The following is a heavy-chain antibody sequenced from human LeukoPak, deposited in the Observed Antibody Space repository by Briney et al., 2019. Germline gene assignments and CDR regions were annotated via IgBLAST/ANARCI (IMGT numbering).Heavy chain of an antibody. J-gene: IGHJ4*02. Sequence: SETLSLTCTDSGYSISSGYYWGWIRQPPGKGLEWIGSIYHSGSTYYNPSLKSRVTISVDTSKNQFSLKLSSVTAADTAVYYCARDHGVTMIVVVGFDYWGQGTLVTVSS. V-gene: IGHV4-38-2*02. CDR3: ARDHGVTMIVVVGFDY. CDR1: GYSISSGYY. CDR2: IYHSGST. D-gene: IGHD3-22*01.